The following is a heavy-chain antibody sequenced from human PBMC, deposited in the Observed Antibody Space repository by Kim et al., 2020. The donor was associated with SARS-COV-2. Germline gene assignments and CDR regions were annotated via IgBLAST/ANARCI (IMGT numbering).Heavy chain of an antibody. J-gene: IGHJ6*02. CDR2: INPNSGGT. Sequence: ASVKVSCQSSGYTFSGHFIHWVRQAPGQGLEWMGRINPNSGGTDSAQQFQGRITMTRATSTNTAYLEVTSLRADDTGVYYCATEGTTQGSGWYPHYYGMSVGGQGTTLTVSS. V-gene: IGHV1-2*05. CDR1: GYTFSGHF. CDR3: ATEGTTQGSGWYPHYYGMSV. D-gene: IGHD6-13*01.